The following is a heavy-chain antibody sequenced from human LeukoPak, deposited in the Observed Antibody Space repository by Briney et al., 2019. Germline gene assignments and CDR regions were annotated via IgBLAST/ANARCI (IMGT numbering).Heavy chain of an antibody. CDR2: INWNGGST. CDR1: GFTFDDYG. D-gene: IGHD1-26*01. CDR3: ARAVRYPNVNRGGMDV. Sequence: PGGSLRLSCAASGFTFDDYGMSWVRQAPGKGLEWVSGINWNGGSTGYADSVKGRFTISRAKNSLYLQMNSLRAEDTALYRCARAVRYPNVNRGGMDVWGQGTTVTVSS. J-gene: IGHJ6*02. V-gene: IGHV3-20*01.